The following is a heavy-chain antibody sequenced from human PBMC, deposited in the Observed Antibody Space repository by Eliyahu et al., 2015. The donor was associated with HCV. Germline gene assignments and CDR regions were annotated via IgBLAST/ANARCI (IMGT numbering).Heavy chain of an antibody. D-gene: IGHD2-2*01. CDR3: AVSTRYCSSTSCLDY. CDR1: XFTFXSSA. CDR2: IVVGSGNT. V-gene: IGHV1-58*01. Sequence: QMQLVQSGPEVKKPGTSVKVSCKASXFTFXSSAVQWVRQARGQRLEWIGWIVVGSGNTNYAQKFQERVTITRDMSTSTAYMELSSLRSEDTAVYYCAVSTRYCSSTSCLDYWGQGTLVTVSS. J-gene: IGHJ4*02.